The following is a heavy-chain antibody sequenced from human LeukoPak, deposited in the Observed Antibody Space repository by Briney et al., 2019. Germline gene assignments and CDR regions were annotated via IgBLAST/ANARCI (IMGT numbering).Heavy chain of an antibody. CDR1: GYTFTSYA. V-gene: IGHV1-3*01. J-gene: IGHJ4*02. CDR2: INAGNGNT. Sequence: ASVKVSCKASGYTFTSYAMHWVRQAPGQGLEWMGWINAGNGNTKYSQKFQGRVTITRDTSASTAYMELSSLRSEDTAVYYCARGGTVWGSCYYWGQGTLVTVSS. D-gene: IGHD3-16*01. CDR3: ARGGTVWGSCYY.